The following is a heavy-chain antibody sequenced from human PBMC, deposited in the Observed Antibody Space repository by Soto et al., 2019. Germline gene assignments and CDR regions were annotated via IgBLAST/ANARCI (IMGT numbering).Heavy chain of an antibody. CDR1: GYSMSTFS. CDR2: VYYTGSA. CDR3: ARGRTVRNYADASSDYFYFFDY. D-gene: IGHD3-22*01. Sequence: XETLSLTCPVSGYSMSTFSWGWMRQSPGKELDWIGYVYYTGSANYNPSLKSRVTISVDRSKNQFSLKLTSANAADTAVYYCARGRTVRNYADASSDYFYFFDYWGQGTQVTVSS. V-gene: IGHV4-59*01. J-gene: IGHJ4*02.